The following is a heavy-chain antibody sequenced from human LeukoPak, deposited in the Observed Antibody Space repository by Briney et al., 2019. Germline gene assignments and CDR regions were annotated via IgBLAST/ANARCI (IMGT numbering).Heavy chain of an antibody. CDR2: IYHSGST. CDR3: ARGPQRGYCSGGSCYYYYYGMDV. V-gene: IGHV4-4*02. D-gene: IGHD2-15*01. J-gene: IGHJ6*02. Sequence: PSETLSLTCAVSGGSISSSNWWSWVRQPPGKGLEWIGEIYHSGSTNYNPSLKSRVTISVDKSKNQFSLKLSSVTAADTAVYYCARGPQRGYCSGGSCYYYYYGMDVWGQGTTVTVSS. CDR1: GGSISSSNW.